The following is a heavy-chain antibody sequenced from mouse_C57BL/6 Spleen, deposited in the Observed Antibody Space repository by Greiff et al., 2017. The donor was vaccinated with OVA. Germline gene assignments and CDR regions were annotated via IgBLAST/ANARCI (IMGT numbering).Heavy chain of an antibody. Sequence: QVQLQQSGPELVKPGASVKISCKASGYSFTSYYIHWVKQRPGQGLEWIGWIYPGSGNTKYNEKFKGKATLTADTSSSTAYMQLSSLTSEDSAVYYCGRKEYGNYFDYWGQGTTLTVSS. CDR3: GRKEYGNYFDY. CDR2: IYPGSGNT. J-gene: IGHJ2*01. V-gene: IGHV1-66*01. D-gene: IGHD2-10*02. CDR1: GYSFTSYY.